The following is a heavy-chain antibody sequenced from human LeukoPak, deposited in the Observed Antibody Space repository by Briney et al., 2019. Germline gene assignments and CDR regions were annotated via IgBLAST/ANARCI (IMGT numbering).Heavy chain of an antibody. Sequence: GASVKVSCKTSGYTFTSYGISWVRQAPGQGLEWMGWMNPNSGNTGYAQKFQGRVTMTRDTSISTAYMELSSLTSEDTAVYYCARASVTMVVPADWFDPWGQGTLVTVSS. CDR2: MNPNSGNT. CDR1: GYTFTSYG. CDR3: ARASVTMVVPADWFDP. V-gene: IGHV1-8*02. J-gene: IGHJ5*02. D-gene: IGHD2-2*01.